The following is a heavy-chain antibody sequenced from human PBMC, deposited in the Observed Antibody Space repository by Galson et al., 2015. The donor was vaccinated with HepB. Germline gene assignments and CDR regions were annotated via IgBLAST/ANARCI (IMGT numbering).Heavy chain of an antibody. CDR2: ISGSGGST. CDR3: AKASLVPAAMDGSPNWFDP. D-gene: IGHD2-2*01. V-gene: IGHV3-23*01. Sequence: SLRLSCAASGFTFSSYAMSWVRQAPGKGLEWVSAISGSGGSTYYADSVKGRFTISRDNSKNTLYLQMNSLRAEDTAVYYCAKASLVPAAMDGSPNWFDPWGQGTLVTVSS. J-gene: IGHJ5*02. CDR1: GFTFSSYA.